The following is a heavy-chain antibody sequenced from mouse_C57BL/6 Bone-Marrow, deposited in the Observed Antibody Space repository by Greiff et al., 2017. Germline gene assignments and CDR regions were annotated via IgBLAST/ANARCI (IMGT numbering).Heavy chain of an antibody. D-gene: IGHD2-1*01. V-gene: IGHV1-74*01. CDR3: AVNYYGNQEGYFDV. Sequence: QVQLQQPGAELVKPGASVKVSCKASGYTFTSYWMHWVKQRPGQGLEWIGSIHPSDSDTNYNQKFNGKATLTGDKSSSTAYMQRSSLPSEDAAVYYCAVNYYGNQEGYFDVWGTGTTVTVSS. CDR1: GYTFTSYW. J-gene: IGHJ1*03. CDR2: IHPSDSDT.